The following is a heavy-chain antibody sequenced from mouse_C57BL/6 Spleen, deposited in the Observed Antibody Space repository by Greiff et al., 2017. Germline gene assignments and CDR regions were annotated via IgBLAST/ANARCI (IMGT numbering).Heavy chain of an antibody. CDR2: ISYDGSN. CDR3: ARRFSEGAMDY. J-gene: IGHJ4*01. V-gene: IGHV3-6*01. CDR1: GYSITSGYY. Sequence: ESGPGLVKPSQSLSLTCSVTGYSITSGYYWNWIRQFPGNKLEWMGYISYDGSNNYNPSLKNRISITRDTSKNQFFLKLNSVTTEDTATYYCARRFSEGAMDYWGQGTSVTVSS.